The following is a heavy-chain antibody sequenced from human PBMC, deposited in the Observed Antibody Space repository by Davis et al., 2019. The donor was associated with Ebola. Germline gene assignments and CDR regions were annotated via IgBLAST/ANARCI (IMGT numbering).Heavy chain of an antibody. V-gene: IGHV3-7*01. CDR3: ATGLQQGAFDI. CDR2: IKQDGSEK. D-gene: IGHD7-27*01. J-gene: IGHJ3*02. Sequence: GESLKISCAASGFTFSRYAMSWVRQAPGKGLEWVANIKQDGSEKYYVDSVKGRFTISRDNAKNSLYLQMNSLRAEDTAVYYCATGLQQGAFDIWGQGTMVTVSS. CDR1: GFTFSRYA.